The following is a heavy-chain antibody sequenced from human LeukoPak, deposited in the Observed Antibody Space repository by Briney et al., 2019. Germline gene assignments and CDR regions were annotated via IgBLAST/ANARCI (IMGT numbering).Heavy chain of an antibody. CDR1: GFTFSSYA. CDR3: AKDLRRGATIEYYYYGMDV. D-gene: IGHD1-26*01. V-gene: IGHV3-23*01. J-gene: IGHJ6*02. CDR2: ISGSGDIT. Sequence: PGGSLRLSCAASGFTFSSYAMNWVRQAPGKGLEWVSVISGSGDITYYADSVRGRFTISRDNSKNTLYLQMNSLRAEDTAVYYCAKDLRRGATIEYYYYGMDVWGQGTTVTVSS.